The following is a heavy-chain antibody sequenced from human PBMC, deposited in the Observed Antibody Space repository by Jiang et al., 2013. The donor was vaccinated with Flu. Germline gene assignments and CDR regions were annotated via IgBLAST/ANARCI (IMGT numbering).Heavy chain of an antibody. CDR2: IWYDGSNK. CDR3: ARDKPSNFGVVIIPGFGYGMDV. CDR1: GFTFSSYG. J-gene: IGHJ6*02. V-gene: IGHV3-33*01. D-gene: IGHD3-3*01. Sequence: QLLESGGGVVQPGRSLRLSCAASGFTFSSYGMHWVRQAPGKGLEWVAVIWYDGSNKYYADSVKGRFTISRDNSKNTLYLQMNSLRAEDTAVYYCARDKPSNFGVVIIPGFGYGMDVWGQGTTVTVSS.